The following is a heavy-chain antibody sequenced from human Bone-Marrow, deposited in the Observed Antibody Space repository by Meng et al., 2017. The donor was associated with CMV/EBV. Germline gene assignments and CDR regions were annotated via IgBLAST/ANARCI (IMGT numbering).Heavy chain of an antibody. J-gene: IGHJ4*02. CDR2: IHYSETT. CDR1: GGSISSGDNY. D-gene: IGHD3-22*01. V-gene: IGHV4-30-4*08. Sequence: SETLSLTCTVSGGSISSGDNYWSWTRQPPGKGLEWIGYIHYSETTYYNPSLKSRITISADTSKNHFSLKLTSVTAADTAVYYCARASHTVAPWFFAYWGQGMLVTVSS. CDR3: ARASHTVAPWFFAY.